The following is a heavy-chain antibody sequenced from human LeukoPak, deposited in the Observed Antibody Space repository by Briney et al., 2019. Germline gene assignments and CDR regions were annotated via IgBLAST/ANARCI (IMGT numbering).Heavy chain of an antibody. D-gene: IGHD1/OR15-1a*01. J-gene: IGHJ6*02. V-gene: IGHV4-4*07. CDR1: GGSISSYY. CDR3: ARQNKPARYYYYGMDV. Sequence: SEILSLTCTVSGGSISSYYWSWIRQPAGKGLEWIGRIYTSGSTNYNPSLKSRVTMSVDTSKNQFSLKLSSVTAADTAVYYCARQNKPARYYYYGMDVWGQGTTVTVSS. CDR2: IYTSGST.